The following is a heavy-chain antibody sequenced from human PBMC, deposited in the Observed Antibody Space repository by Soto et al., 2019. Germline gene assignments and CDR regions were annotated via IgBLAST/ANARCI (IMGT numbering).Heavy chain of an antibody. CDR2: IKQDGSEK. CDR1: GFTFSSYW. D-gene: IGHD6-19*01. J-gene: IGHJ6*02. Sequence: GGSLRLFCAASGFTFSSYWMSWVRQAPGTGLEWVANIKQDGSEKYYVDSVKGRFTIARDNAKNALYLQMNSLRAEDKAVYYCASGRAGSSDNHRRSGYYYYGMDVWGQGTTVTVSS. V-gene: IGHV3-7*03. CDR3: ASGRAGSSDNHRRSGYYYYGMDV.